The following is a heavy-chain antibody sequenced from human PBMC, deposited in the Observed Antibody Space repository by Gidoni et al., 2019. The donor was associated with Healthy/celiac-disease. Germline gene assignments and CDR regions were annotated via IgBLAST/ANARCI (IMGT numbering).Heavy chain of an antibody. J-gene: IGHJ4*02. CDR2: ISSSSSTI. V-gene: IGHV3-48*01. CDR3: ARDVVPASTPPYYFDY. Sequence: EVQLVESGGGLVQPGGSLRLSCAASGFTFSSYSMNWVRQAPGKGLEWVSYISSSSSTIYYADSVKGRFTISRDNAKNSLYLQMNSLRAEDTAVYYCARDVVPASTPPYYFDYWGQGTLVTVSS. CDR1: GFTFSSYS. D-gene: IGHD2-2*01.